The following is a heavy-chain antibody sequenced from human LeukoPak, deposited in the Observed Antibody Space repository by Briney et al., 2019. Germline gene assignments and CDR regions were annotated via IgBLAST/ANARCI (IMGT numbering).Heavy chain of an antibody. CDR2: LTPNSGGT. CDR3: ARGGGGSLEYFHH. V-gene: IGHV1-2*02. J-gene: IGHJ1*01. CDR1: GYTFTGYY. Sequence: ASVKVSCKASGYTFTGYYMHWVRQAPGQGLEWMGGLTPNSGGTNYAQNFQGRVTMTGDTSINTASMELSRLRSDDTAVYYCARGGGGSLEYFHHWGQGTLVTVSS. D-gene: IGHD2-15*01.